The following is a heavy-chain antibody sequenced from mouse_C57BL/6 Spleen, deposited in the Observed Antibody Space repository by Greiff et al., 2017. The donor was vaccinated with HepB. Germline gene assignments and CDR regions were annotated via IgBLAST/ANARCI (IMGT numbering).Heavy chain of an antibody. D-gene: IGHD1-1*01. CDR2: IDPSDSYT. J-gene: IGHJ2*01. CDR3: ASGLSTNFDY. V-gene: IGHV1-69*01. Sequence: QVQLQQPGAELVMPGASVKLSCKASGYTFTSYWMHWVKQRPGQGLEWIGEIDPSDSYTNYNQKFKGKSTLTVDKSSSTAYMQLSSLTSEDSAVYSCASGLSTNFDYWGQGTTLTVSS. CDR1: GYTFTSYW.